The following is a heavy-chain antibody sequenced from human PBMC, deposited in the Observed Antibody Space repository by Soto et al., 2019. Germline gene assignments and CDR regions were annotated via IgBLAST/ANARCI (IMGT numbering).Heavy chain of an antibody. Sequence: GGSLRLSCAASGFTFSSYSMNWVRQAPGKGLEWVSSISSSSSYIYYADSVKGRFTISRDNAKNSLYLQMNSLRAEDTAVYYCARDGYCSGGSCYAKEVDYWGQGTLVTVSS. CDR2: ISSSSSYI. CDR1: GFTFSSYS. D-gene: IGHD2-15*01. J-gene: IGHJ4*02. V-gene: IGHV3-21*01. CDR3: ARDGYCSGGSCYAKEVDY.